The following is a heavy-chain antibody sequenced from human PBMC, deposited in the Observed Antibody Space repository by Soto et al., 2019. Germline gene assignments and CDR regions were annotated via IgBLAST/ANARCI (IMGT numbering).Heavy chain of an antibody. CDR1: GGTFSSYT. D-gene: IGHD4-17*01. Sequence: QVQLVQSGAEVKKPGSSVRVSCKASGGTFSSYTISWVRQAPGQGLEWMGRIIPILGIANYAQKFQGRVTITADKSTRTAYMELSSLRSEDTAVYYCEGPGGDYRSNWFDPWGQGTLGTVSS. CDR3: EGPGGDYRSNWFDP. CDR2: IIPILGIA. V-gene: IGHV1-69*02. J-gene: IGHJ5*02.